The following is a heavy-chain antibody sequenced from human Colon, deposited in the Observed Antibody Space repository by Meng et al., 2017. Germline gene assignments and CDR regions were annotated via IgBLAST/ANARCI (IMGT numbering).Heavy chain of an antibody. CDR2: IAHTGRT. D-gene: IGHD1/OR15-1a*01. V-gene: IGHV4-4*02. CDR1: GVSISTTNW. J-gene: IGHJ4*02. CDR3: GTTDINYCPIHY. Sequence: QMLLRESGPGLVKPSGTLSLTCAALGVSISTTNWWTWFRQSPGKGLEWIGEIAHTGRTNYNRSLKSRVTVTMDTSKNHFSLNVTSVTAADTAVYYCGTTDINYCPIHYWGQGTLVTVSS.